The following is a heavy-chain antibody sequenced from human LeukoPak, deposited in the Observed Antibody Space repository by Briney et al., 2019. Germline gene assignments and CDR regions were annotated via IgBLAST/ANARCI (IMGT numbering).Heavy chain of an antibody. Sequence: EASVKVSCKVSGYTLTELSMHWVRQAPGKGLEWMGGSDPEDGETIYAQKFQGRVTMTEDTSTDTAYMELSSLRSEDTAVYYCARDSIAAAANDYWGQGTLVTVSS. CDR2: SDPEDGET. CDR1: GYTLTELS. V-gene: IGHV1-24*01. J-gene: IGHJ4*02. CDR3: ARDSIAAAANDY. D-gene: IGHD6-13*01.